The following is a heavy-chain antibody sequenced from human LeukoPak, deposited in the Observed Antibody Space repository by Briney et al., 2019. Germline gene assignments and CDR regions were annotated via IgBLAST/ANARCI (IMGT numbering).Heavy chain of an antibody. Sequence: SVKVSCKASGGTFSRYAISWVREAPGQGLEWMGRIIPILGTANYAQKFQGRVTITTDESTSTAYMELSSLRSEDTAVYYCARGRNYDILTGSHYYMDVWGKGTTVTVSS. CDR3: ARGRNYDILTGSHYYMDV. CDR2: IIPILGTA. CDR1: GGTFSRYA. D-gene: IGHD3-9*01. J-gene: IGHJ6*03. V-gene: IGHV1-69*05.